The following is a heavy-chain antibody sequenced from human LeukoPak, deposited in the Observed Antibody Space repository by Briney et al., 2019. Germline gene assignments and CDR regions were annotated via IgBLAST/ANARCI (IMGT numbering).Heavy chain of an antibody. J-gene: IGHJ6*03. V-gene: IGHV4-34*01. CDR3: ARVVASYYYYMDV. CDR2: INHSGST. D-gene: IGHD2-15*01. Sequence: SETLSLTCAVYGGSFSGYYWSWIRQPPGKGLEWIGEINHSGSTNYNPSLKSRVTISVDTSKNQFSLKLSSVTAADTAVYYCARVVASYYYYMDVWGKGTTVTISS. CDR1: GGSFSGYY.